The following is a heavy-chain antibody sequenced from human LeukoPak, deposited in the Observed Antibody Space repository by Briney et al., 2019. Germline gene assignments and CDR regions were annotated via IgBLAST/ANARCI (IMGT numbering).Heavy chain of an antibody. CDR2: IYYSGST. CDR1: GGSISSYY. Sequence: PSETLSLTCTVSGGSISSYYWSWIRQPPGKGLEWIGYIYYSGSTNYNPSLKSRVTISVDTSKNQFSLKLSSVTAADAALYYCARANGYYGSGIPYFDFWGQGTLATVSS. CDR3: ARANGYYGSGIPYFDF. D-gene: IGHD3-10*01. V-gene: IGHV4-59*12. J-gene: IGHJ4*02.